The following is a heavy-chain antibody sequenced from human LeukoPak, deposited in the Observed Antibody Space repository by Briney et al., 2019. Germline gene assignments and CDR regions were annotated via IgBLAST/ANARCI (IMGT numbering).Heavy chain of an antibody. D-gene: IGHD6-25*01. V-gene: IGHV3-21*01. CDR2: ISKTSDYI. CDR3: AKQYSSGSGVFDY. Sequence: GGSLRLSCAASGFTFSTYTMNWVRQAPGKGLEWVSSISKTSDYIYYVDSVRGRFTISRDNAKNSLTLQMNNLRAEDTAVYYCAKQYSSGSGVFDYWGQGTLVTVSS. J-gene: IGHJ4*02. CDR1: GFTFSTYT.